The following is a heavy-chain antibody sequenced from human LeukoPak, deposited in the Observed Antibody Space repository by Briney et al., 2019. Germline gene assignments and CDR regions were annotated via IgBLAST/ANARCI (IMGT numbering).Heavy chain of an antibody. CDR2: IIGGAGST. CDR1: GFSFSSDG. V-gene: IGHV3-23*01. J-gene: IGHJ4*02. D-gene: IGHD2-2*01. CDR3: THGSMYQLDY. Sequence: GGSLRLSCAASGFSFSSDGMSWLRQAPGEGLEWVSGIIGGAGSTYYADSVKGRFTISRDNSKNTLYLQMNSLRAEDTAVYYCTHGSMYQLDYWGQGTLVTVSS.